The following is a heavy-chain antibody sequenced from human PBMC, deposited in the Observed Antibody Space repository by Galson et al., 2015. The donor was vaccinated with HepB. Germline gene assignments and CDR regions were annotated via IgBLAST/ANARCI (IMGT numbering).Heavy chain of an antibody. CDR1: GFRLTDHA. V-gene: IGHV3-48*01. D-gene: IGHD5-12*01. Sequence: SLRLSCAASGFRLTDHAMNWVRRAPGEGLEWAAYISSDSTTIHYADSVKGRFTISRDNGKNSVFLQMNSLRGDDTAVYYCVRDRGSGFGGNDVPSFDYWGRGSLVTVSP. CDR2: ISSDSTTI. CDR3: VRDRGSGFGGNDVPSFDY. J-gene: IGHJ4*02.